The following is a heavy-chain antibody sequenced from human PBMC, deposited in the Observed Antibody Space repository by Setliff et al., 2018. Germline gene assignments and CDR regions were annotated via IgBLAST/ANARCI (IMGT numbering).Heavy chain of an antibody. V-gene: IGHV5-51*01. CDR1: ATTFSNYW. CDR2: IYPDDSDT. D-gene: IGHD2-2*01. J-gene: IGHJ5*02. CDR3: ARALYPSSFIGPNWFDP. Sequence: PGESLKISCKDSATTFSNYWIVWVRQMPGKGLEWMGMIYPDDSDTKYHPSFQGQVTISADKSISTAYLQWSSLKASDTAMYYCARALYPSSFIGPNWFDPWGQGTLVTVSS.